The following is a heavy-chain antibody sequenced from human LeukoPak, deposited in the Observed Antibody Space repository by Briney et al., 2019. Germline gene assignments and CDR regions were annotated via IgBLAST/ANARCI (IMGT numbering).Heavy chain of an antibody. CDR3: ASAWIAAAGSIDY. Sequence: PSETLSLTCAVYGGSFSGYYWGWIRQPPGKGLEWIGEINHSGSTNYNPSLKSRVTISVDTSKNQFSLKLSSVTAADTAVYYCASAWIAAAGSIDYWGQGTLVTVSS. CDR1: GGSFSGYY. CDR2: INHSGST. J-gene: IGHJ4*02. V-gene: IGHV4-34*01. D-gene: IGHD6-13*01.